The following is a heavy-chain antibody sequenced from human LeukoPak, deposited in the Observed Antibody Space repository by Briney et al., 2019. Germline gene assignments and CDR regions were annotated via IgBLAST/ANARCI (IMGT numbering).Heavy chain of an antibody. V-gene: IGHV3-23*01. CDR1: GFTFSSYA. Sequence: GGSLRLSCAASGFTFSSYAMSWVRQAPGKGLEWVSAISGSGGSTYYADSVKGRFTISRDNSKNTLYLQMNSLRAEDTAVYYCARSPSGVLRYFDWPFDYWGQGTLVTVSS. D-gene: IGHD3-9*01. J-gene: IGHJ4*02. CDR3: ARSPSGVLRYFDWPFDY. CDR2: ISGSGGST.